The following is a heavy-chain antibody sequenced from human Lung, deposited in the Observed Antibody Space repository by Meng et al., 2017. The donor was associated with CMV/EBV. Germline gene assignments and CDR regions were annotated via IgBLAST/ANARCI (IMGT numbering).Heavy chain of an antibody. Sequence: LTXXASGFTFDNYGMHWVRQTPGKGLEWVAFIRHDGTNKYYGDSVKGRFTISGDNSKNTVYLQMNSLRPEETAIYYCAKDLLLFGGANAYFDYWGQGTXVTVSS. V-gene: IGHV3-30*02. J-gene: IGHJ4*02. CDR3: AKDLLLFGGANAYFDY. CDR2: IRHDGTNK. D-gene: IGHD3-16*01. CDR1: GFTFDNYG.